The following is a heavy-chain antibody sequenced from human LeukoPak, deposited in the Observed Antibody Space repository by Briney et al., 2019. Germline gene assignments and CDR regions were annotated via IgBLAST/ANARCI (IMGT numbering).Heavy chain of an antibody. CDR2: INPNSGGT. Sequence: ASVKVSCKASGYTFTGYYMHWERQAPGQGLEWMGRINPNSGGTNYAQKFQGRVTMTRDTSISTAYMELSRLRSDDTAVYYCARAPDNTYYYDSSGYYYWGQGTLVTVSS. CDR3: ARAPDNTYYYDSSGYYY. V-gene: IGHV1-2*06. J-gene: IGHJ4*02. CDR1: GYTFTGYY. D-gene: IGHD3-22*01.